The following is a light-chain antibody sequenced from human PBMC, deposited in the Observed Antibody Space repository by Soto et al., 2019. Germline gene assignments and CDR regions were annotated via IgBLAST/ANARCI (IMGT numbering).Light chain of an antibody. Sequence: DIQMTQSPSSLSASVGDRVIISCRESQSIANYLNWYRQKPGKAPELLIYGASSLQYGVPARFSGSGSGTHFTLTISSLQPEDFATYYCQQSESTPRTFGQGTKVEI. J-gene: IGKJ2*01. CDR1: QSIANY. V-gene: IGKV1-39*01. CDR2: GAS. CDR3: QQSESTPRT.